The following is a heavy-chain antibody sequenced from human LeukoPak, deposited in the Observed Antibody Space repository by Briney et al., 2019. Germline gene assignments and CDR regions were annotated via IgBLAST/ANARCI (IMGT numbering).Heavy chain of an antibody. CDR3: AKDAYYFDTSDYP. Sequence: GGSLRLSCAASGSTFNNYAMSWVRQAPGKGLEWVSGITSTGGTTYYADSVRGRFTISRDNFDNTLHLQMDSLRAEDTALYYCAKDAYYFDTSDYPWGQGTLVTVS. V-gene: IGHV3-23*01. J-gene: IGHJ1*01. D-gene: IGHD3-22*01. CDR2: ITSTGGTT. CDR1: GSTFNNYA.